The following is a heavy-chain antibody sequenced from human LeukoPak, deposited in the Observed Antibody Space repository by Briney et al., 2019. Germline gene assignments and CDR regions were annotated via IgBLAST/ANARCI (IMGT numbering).Heavy chain of an antibody. CDR2: ISAYNGNT. CDR1: GYTFTSYG. CDR3: ARGPRITIFGVVMANDAFDI. V-gene: IGHV1-18*01. Sequence: ASVKVSCKASGYTFTSYGISWVRQAPGQGLEWMGWISAYNGNTNYAQELQGRVTMTRDTSSSTAYMELSRLRFDDTVVYYCARGPRITIFGVVMANDAFDIWGQGTMVTVSS. J-gene: IGHJ3*02. D-gene: IGHD3-3*01.